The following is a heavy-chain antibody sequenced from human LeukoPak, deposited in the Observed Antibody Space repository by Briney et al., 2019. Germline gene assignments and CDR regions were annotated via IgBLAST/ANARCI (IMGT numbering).Heavy chain of an antibody. CDR3: AAKPKDSSGYYIY. Sequence: SVKVFCKASGGTFSSYAISWVRQAPGQGLECRGKIIPIFGTANYAQKFQGRVTITTDESTSTAYMELRSLRSEDTAVYYCAAKPKDSSGYYIYWGQGTLVTVSS. D-gene: IGHD3-22*01. CDR2: IIPIFGTA. J-gene: IGHJ4*02. CDR1: GGTFSSYA. V-gene: IGHV1-69*05.